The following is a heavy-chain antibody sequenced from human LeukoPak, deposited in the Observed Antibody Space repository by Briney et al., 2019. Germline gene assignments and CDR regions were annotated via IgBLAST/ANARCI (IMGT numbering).Heavy chain of an antibody. Sequence: GGSLRLSCAASGFTFDDYGMSWVRQAPGKGLEWVSGINWNGGSTGYADSVKGRFTISRDNAKNSLYLQMHSLRAEDTALYYCARDSDYGGNSLPLDYWGQGTLVTVSS. D-gene: IGHD4-23*01. V-gene: IGHV3-20*04. CDR1: GFTFDDYG. CDR2: INWNGGST. J-gene: IGHJ4*02. CDR3: ARDSDYGGNSLPLDY.